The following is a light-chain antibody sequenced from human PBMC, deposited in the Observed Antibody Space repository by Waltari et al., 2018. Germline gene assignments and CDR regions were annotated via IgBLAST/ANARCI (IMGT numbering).Light chain of an antibody. J-gene: IGLJ2*01. CDR1: NIGSKT. CDR3: QVWDSISDRVL. V-gene: IGLV3-21*02. CDR2: DDS. Sequence: SYVLPQSPSVSVAPGQTAVITCGGNNIGSKTVCWFQQKPGQAPVLVVYDDSDRPSGITERFSGSNSGNTATLTVSRVEAGDEADYYCQVWDSISDRVLFGGGTKLTVL.